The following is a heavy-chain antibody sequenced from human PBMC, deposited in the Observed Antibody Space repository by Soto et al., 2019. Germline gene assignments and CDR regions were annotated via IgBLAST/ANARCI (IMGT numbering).Heavy chain of an antibody. J-gene: IGHJ2*01. CDR1: GDSVSSNNAA. D-gene: IGHD6-6*01. Sequence: SQTLSLTCAISGDSVSSNNAAWHWIRQSPSRGLEWLGRTYYSSKWYNDYAMSVKGRITINPDTSKDHFSLQLNSVTPEDTAVYYCARAHLVASRLMWYLDLWGRGTLVTVSS. CDR3: ARAHLVASRLMWYLDL. V-gene: IGHV6-1*01. CDR2: TYYSSKWYN.